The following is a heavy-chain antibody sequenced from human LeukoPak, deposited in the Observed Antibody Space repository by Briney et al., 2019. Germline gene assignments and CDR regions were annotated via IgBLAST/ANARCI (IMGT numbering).Heavy chain of an antibody. Sequence: GGSLRLSCAASGFTFSSYSMNWVRQAPGKGLEWVSSISSSSSYIYYADSVKGRFTISRDNAKNSLYLQMNSLRAEDTAVYYCAKPTSYRPPFDYWGQGTLVTVSS. J-gene: IGHJ4*02. CDR2: ISSSSSYI. V-gene: IGHV3-21*01. D-gene: IGHD3-16*02. CDR1: GFTFSSYS. CDR3: AKPTSYRPPFDY.